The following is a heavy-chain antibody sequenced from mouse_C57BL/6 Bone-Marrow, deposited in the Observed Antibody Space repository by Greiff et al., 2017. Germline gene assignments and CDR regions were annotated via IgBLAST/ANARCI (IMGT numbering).Heavy chain of an antibody. D-gene: IGHD2-5*01. CDR2: ISYDGSN. CDR1: GYSITSGYY. Sequence: ESGPGLVKPSQSLSLTCSVTGYSITSGYYWNWIRQFPGNKLEWMGYISYDGSNNYNPSFTNRISITRDTSKNQFFRQLNSVTTEDTATYYCARGPYSNYDFDYWGQGTTLTVSS. V-gene: IGHV3-6*01. J-gene: IGHJ2*01. CDR3: ARGPYSNYDFDY.